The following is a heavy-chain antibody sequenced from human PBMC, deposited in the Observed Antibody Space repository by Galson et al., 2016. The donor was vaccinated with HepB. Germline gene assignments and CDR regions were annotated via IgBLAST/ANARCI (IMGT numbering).Heavy chain of an antibody. D-gene: IGHD1-26*01. CDR3: ARDPIAGAPDYFDY. Sequence: SLRLSCAASGFAFSGSAMHWVRQAPGKGLEWVAAISYHGSDKYYADSGKGRVTISRDNSNNTLYLQMTSLTTDDTAVYYCARDPIAGAPDYFDYWGQGTLVTVSS. J-gene: IGHJ4*02. CDR2: ISYHGSDK. V-gene: IGHV3-30-3*01. CDR1: GFAFSGSA.